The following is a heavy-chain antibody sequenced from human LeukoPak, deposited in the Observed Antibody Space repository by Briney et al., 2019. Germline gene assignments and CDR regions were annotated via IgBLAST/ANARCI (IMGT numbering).Heavy chain of an antibody. J-gene: IGHJ4*02. D-gene: IGHD3-10*01. CDR1: GYTFTSYA. CDR3: ARDSRAMVRGDRRLVYY. Sequence: GASVKVSCKASGYTFTSYAMNWVRQAPGQGLEWMGWINTDTGNPTYAQGFTGRFVFSLDTSVSTAYLQISSLKAEDTAVYYCARDSRAMVRGDRRLVYYWGQGTLVTVSS. CDR2: INTDTGNP. V-gene: IGHV7-4-1*02.